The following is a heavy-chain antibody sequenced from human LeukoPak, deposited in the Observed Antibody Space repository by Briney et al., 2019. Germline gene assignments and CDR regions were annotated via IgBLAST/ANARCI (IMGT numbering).Heavy chain of an antibody. J-gene: IGHJ4*02. D-gene: IGHD2-2*01. Sequence: HAGGSLRLSCAASGFTFDDYAMHWVRQAPGKGLEWVSGISWNSGSIGYADSVKGRFTISRDNAKNSLYLQMNSLRAEDTALYYCAKDLCSNSCSVGGFDYWGQGTLVTVSS. V-gene: IGHV3-9*01. CDR1: GFTFDDYA. CDR2: ISWNSGSI. CDR3: AKDLCSNSCSVGGFDY.